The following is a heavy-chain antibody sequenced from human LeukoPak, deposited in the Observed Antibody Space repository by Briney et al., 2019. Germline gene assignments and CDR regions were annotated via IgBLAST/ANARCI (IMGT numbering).Heavy chain of an antibody. CDR2: IKHDGSER. J-gene: IGHJ3*02. CDR1: GLTFNRYW. V-gene: IGHV3-7*03. CDR3: AKLYSSGWYYTPDAFDI. Sequence: GGSLRLSCAASGLTFNRYWMNWVRQAPGKGLEWVANIKHDGSERHYVDSVKGRFTISRDNAKNSLYLQMNSLRAEDTAVYYCAKLYSSGWYYTPDAFDIWGQGTMVTVSS. D-gene: IGHD6-19*01.